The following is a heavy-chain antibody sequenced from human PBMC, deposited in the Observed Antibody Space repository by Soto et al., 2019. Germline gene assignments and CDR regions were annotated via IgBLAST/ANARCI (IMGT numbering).Heavy chain of an antibody. J-gene: IGHJ4*02. D-gene: IGHD2-21*02. CDR1: GGSISSSSYY. CDR2: IYYSGST. CDR3: ARQRHIVVVTAIPPFDY. V-gene: IGHV4-39*01. Sequence: QLQLQESGPGLVKPSETLSLTCTVSGGSISSSSYYWGWIRQPPGKGLEWIGSIYYSGSTYYNPSLKSRVTISVDTSKNQFSLKLSSVTAADTAVYYCARQRHIVVVTAIPPFDYWGQGTLVTVSS.